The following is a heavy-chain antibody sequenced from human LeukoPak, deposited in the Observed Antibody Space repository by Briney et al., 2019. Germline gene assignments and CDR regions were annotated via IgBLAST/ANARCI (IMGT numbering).Heavy chain of an antibody. CDR3: ARAHSIRSVVITSRFDY. D-gene: IGHD3-22*01. J-gene: IGHJ4*02. V-gene: IGHV4-34*01. Sequence: SETLSLTCAVYGGSFSGYYWSWIRQPPGKGLECIGEINHSGSTNYNPSLKSRVTISVDTSKNQFSLKLSSVTAADTAVYYCARAHSIRSVVITSRFDYWGLGTLVTVSS. CDR1: GGSFSGYY. CDR2: INHSGST.